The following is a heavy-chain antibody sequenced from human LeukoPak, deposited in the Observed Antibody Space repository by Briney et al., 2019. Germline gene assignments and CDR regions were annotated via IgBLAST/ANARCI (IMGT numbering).Heavy chain of an antibody. Sequence: GASVKVSCKVSGYTLSELSMHWVRQAPGKGLEWMGGFNPEDGETIYTQNLQGRVIMTEDTSTDTAYMELSSLRSEDTAVYYCATALKFLRAFDIWGQGTMVTVSS. CDR1: GYTLSELS. D-gene: IGHD2/OR15-2a*01. V-gene: IGHV1-24*01. CDR2: FNPEDGET. J-gene: IGHJ3*02. CDR3: ATALKFLRAFDI.